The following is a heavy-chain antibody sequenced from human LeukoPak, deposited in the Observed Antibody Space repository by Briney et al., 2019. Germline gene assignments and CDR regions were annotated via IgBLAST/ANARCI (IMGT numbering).Heavy chain of an antibody. D-gene: IGHD4-17*01. Sequence: PGGSLRLSCAASGFTFSNYDMHWVRQATGKGLEWVSGIGTAGDTYYPDSVKGRFTTSRENAKNSLYLQMNSLRAEDTAVYYCARDRPDYGAERFAYWGQGTLVTVSS. V-gene: IGHV3-13*01. CDR2: IGTAGDT. J-gene: IGHJ4*02. CDR3: ARDRPDYGAERFAY. CDR1: GFTFSNYD.